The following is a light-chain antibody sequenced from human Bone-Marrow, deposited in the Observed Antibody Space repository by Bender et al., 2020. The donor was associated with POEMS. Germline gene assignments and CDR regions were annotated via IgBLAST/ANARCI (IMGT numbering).Light chain of an antibody. CDR2: DVS. CDR3: GTWDNSLSAGV. CDR1: SSDIGGYNY. Sequence: QSALTQPASVSGSPGQSITISCTGTSSDIGGYNYVSWYQQHPGKAPKLMIYDVSNRPSGVSNRFSASKSGTSATLGITGLQTGDEADYYCGTWDNSLSAGVFGGGTKVTVL. V-gene: IGLV2-14*03. J-gene: IGLJ3*02.